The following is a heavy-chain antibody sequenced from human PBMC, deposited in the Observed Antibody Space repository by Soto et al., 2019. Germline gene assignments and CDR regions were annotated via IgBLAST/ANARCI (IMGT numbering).Heavy chain of an antibody. CDR1: GGSISSSSYY. J-gene: IGHJ3*02. Sequence: SETLSLTCTVSGGSISSSSYYWGWIRQPPGKGLEWIGSIYYSGSTYYNPSLKSRVTISVDTSRNQFSLKLSSVTAADTAVYYCARHPGYDSSGYTEAFDIWGQGTMVTVSS. V-gene: IGHV4-39*01. CDR3: ARHPGYDSSGYTEAFDI. CDR2: IYYSGST. D-gene: IGHD3-22*01.